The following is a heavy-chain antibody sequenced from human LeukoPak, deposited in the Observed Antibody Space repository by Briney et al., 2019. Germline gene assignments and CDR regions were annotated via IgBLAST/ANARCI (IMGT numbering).Heavy chain of an antibody. CDR1: GFTFDDYA. V-gene: IGHV3-30*02. CDR2: IRNDGTIK. Sequence: PGRSLRLSCAASGFTFDDYAMHWVRQAPGKGLEWVAIIRNDGTIKYYADSVKGRFTISRDNSKNTLYLQMNSLRAEDTAVYYCAKTGSSSWGYFDYWGQGTLVTVSS. D-gene: IGHD6-13*01. CDR3: AKTGSSSWGYFDY. J-gene: IGHJ4*02.